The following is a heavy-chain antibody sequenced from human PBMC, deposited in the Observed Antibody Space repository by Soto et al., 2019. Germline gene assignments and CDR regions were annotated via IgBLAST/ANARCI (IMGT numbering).Heavy chain of an antibody. Sequence: EVQLVESGGGLVQPGGSLRLSCAASGFTFSSYEMNWVRQAPGKGLEWVSYISSSGSTIYYADSVKGRFTISRDNAKNSVYLQVNSLRAEDTAVYYCARGQYSSGGGYFDYWGQETLVTVSS. CDR1: GFTFSSYE. CDR3: ARGQYSSGGGYFDY. CDR2: ISSSGSTI. J-gene: IGHJ4*02. D-gene: IGHD6-19*01. V-gene: IGHV3-48*03.